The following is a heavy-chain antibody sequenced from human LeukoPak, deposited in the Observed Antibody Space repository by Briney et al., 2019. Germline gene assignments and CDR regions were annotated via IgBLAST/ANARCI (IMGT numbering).Heavy chain of an antibody. CDR2: IYPGDSDT. J-gene: IGHJ4*02. CDR1: GYSFGTYW. Sequence: GESLKISCKGSGYSFGTYWIGWVRQMPGKGLEWMGIIYPGDSDTRYSPSFQGQVTISADKSIGTAYLQWTSLKASDTAMYYCARLVAVAGNDFDYWGQGTRVTVSS. D-gene: IGHD6-19*01. V-gene: IGHV5-51*01. CDR3: ARLVAVAGNDFDY.